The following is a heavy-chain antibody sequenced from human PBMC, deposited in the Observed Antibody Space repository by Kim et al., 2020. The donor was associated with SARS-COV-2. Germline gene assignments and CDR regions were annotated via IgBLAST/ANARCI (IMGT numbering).Heavy chain of an antibody. CDR3: ARHQRPAHGTVVVINGDDAFDI. J-gene: IGHJ3*02. D-gene: IGHD3-22*01. V-gene: IGHV5-51*01. CDR2: IYPGDSDT. CDR1: GYSFTSYW. Sequence: GESLKISCKGSGYSFTSYWIGWVRQMPGKGLEWMGIIYPGDSDTRYSPSFQGQVTISADKSISTAYLQWSSLKASDIAMYYCARHQRPAHGTVVVINGDDAFDIWGQGTMVTVSS.